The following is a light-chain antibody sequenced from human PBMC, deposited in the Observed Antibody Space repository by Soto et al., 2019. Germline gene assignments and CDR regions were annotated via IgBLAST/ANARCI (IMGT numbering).Light chain of an antibody. Sequence: DAQMTQSPPTLSASVGDRVTITCRASQSISTSLAWLQQRPGRAPKLLIYESSVLEGGVPSRVGGSGSGTEFTLTISSLQPDDFATYYCQQYKSDFATFCHGTKVEI. J-gene: IGKJ1*01. V-gene: IGKV1-5*03. CDR1: QSISTS. CDR3: QQYKSDFAT. CDR2: ESS.